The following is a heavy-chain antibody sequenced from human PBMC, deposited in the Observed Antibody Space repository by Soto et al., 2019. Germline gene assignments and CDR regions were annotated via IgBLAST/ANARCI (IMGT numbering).Heavy chain of an antibody. D-gene: IGHD4-17*01. Sequence: PGGSLRLSCAASGFTFSRYCMHWVRRAPGKGLEWISYISGNGEIIQYAASARGRFTISRDNAENSVYLEMDSLRAEDTALYYCARDVDADFRADFDYWGRGTLVTVSS. J-gene: IGHJ4*02. V-gene: IGHV3-48*04. CDR2: ISGNGEII. CDR3: ARDVDADFRADFDY. CDR1: GFTFSRYC.